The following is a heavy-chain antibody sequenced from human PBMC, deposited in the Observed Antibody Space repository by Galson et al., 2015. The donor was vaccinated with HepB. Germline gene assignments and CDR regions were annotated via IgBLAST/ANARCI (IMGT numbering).Heavy chain of an antibody. D-gene: IGHD6-13*01. CDR3: ARRIATGGWFDP. CDR1: GFTFSSYW. J-gene: IGHJ5*02. CDR2: INSDGSST. Sequence: SLRLSCATSGFTFSSYWMHWVRQAPGKGLVWVSRINSDGSSTSYADSVKGRFTISRDNAKNTLYLQMNSLRAEDTAVYYCARRIATGGWFDPWGQGTLVTVSS. V-gene: IGHV3-74*01.